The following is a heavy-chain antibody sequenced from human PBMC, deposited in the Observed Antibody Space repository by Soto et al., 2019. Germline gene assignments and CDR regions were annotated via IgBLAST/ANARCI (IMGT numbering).Heavy chain of an antibody. CDR2: IYYSGII. V-gene: IGHV4-59*03. J-gene: IGHJ5*02. D-gene: IGHD2-21*02. CDR1: GVCISSYY. CDR3: APPPPRSVVVVTPIPT. Sequence: PSETLSLTCTVSGVCISSYYWSWIRQPPGKGLEWIGYIYYSGIINYNPSLKSRVTISVDKSNNQFSLMLHSVTAADTAVYYCAPPPPRSVVVVTPIPTWGQGTLVTVSS.